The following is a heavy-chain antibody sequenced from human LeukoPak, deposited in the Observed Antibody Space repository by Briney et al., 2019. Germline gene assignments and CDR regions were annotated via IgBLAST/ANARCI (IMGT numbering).Heavy chain of an antibody. CDR1: GFIFRNYW. J-gene: IGHJ4*02. V-gene: IGHV3-7*01. Sequence: GGSLRLSCAASGFIFRNYWMSWLRQAPGKGLEGVAIINQDGREKHYVDSVKGRFTISRDNAKDSLYLQMNSLRAEDTALYYCAVATRSFLPDYCWGQGTLVTVSS. D-gene: IGHD5-12*01. CDR2: INQDGREK. CDR3: AVATRSFLPDYC.